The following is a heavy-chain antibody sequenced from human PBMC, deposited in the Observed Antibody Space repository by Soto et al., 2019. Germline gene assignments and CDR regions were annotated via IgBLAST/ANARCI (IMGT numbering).Heavy chain of an antibody. Sequence: SETLSLTCTVSGGSISSYYWSWIRQPPGKGLEWIGYIYYSGSTNYNPSLKSRVTISVDTSKNQFSLKLSSVTAADTAVYYCASTYCSGGSCYYHDAFDIWGQGTMVTVSS. CDR3: ASTYCSGGSCYYHDAFDI. D-gene: IGHD2-15*01. CDR2: IYYSGST. CDR1: GGSISSYY. V-gene: IGHV4-59*01. J-gene: IGHJ3*02.